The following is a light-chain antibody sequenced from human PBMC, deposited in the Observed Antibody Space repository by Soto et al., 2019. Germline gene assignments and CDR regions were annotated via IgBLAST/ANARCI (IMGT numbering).Light chain of an antibody. V-gene: IGKV1-39*01. CDR2: TAS. Sequence: QFTQSTSSLSASVGDRVTITCRASQGISSYLGWYQQKPGKAPSLLIYTASTLQTGVPSRFSGSGSGTHFTLTISSVHPEDFATYYCQQCYNTPRTFGEGTKVDIK. CDR3: QQCYNTPRT. J-gene: IGKJ1*01. CDR1: QGISSY.